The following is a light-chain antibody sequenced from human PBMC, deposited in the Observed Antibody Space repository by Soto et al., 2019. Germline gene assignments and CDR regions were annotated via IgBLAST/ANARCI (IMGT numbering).Light chain of an antibody. V-gene: IGKV4-1*01. CDR3: QQYYSTPFT. CDR2: WAS. CDR1: QSVLYSSNSKNY. Sequence: DFVMTQSPDSLAVSLGERATINCKSSQSVLYSSNSKNYLAWFLQKPGQPPKLLIYWASTRESGVPDLFSGSGSGTDFTLTISSLQAEDVAVYYCQQYYSTPFTFGPGTKVDIK. J-gene: IGKJ3*01.